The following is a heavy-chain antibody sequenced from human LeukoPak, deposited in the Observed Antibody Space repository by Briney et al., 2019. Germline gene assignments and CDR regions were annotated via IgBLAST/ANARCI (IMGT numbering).Heavy chain of an antibody. CDR3: ARSGYSYGYYYYGMDV. CDR1: GYTFTSYD. D-gene: IGHD5-18*01. J-gene: IGHJ6*02. V-gene: IGHV1-8*01. CDR2: MNPNSGNT. Sequence: ASVKVSCKASGYTFTSYDINWVRQATGQGLEWMGWMNPNSGNTGYAQKFQGRVTMTRNTSISTAYMELSSVRSEDTAVYYCARSGYSYGYYYYGMDVWGQGTTVTVSS.